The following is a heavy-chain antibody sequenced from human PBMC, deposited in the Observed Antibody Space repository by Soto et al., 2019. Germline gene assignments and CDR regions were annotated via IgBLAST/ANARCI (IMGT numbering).Heavy chain of an antibody. CDR1: GGSVSTGMKY. J-gene: IGHJ2*01. Sequence: SETLSLTCTVSGGSVSTGMKYWGWVRQPPGKALEFIGYMYKTGETLLNSSLKSRVTSSMETSKNQFSLTLSSVTAADTAMYYCARGTEYSSGYYPRGTGWYFDLWGRGTQVTVSS. D-gene: IGHD3-22*01. CDR2: MYKTGET. V-gene: IGHV4-61*01. CDR3: ARGTEYSSGYYPRGTGWYFDL.